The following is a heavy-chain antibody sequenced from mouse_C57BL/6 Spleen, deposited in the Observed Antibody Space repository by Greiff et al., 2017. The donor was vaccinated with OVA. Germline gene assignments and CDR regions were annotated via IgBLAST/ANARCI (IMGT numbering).Heavy chain of an antibody. CDR3: TPYCGPSGAWFAY. CDR1: GYTFTDYE. V-gene: IGHV1-15*01. J-gene: IGHJ3*01. D-gene: IGHD2-10*02. Sequence: QVQLKQSGAELVRPGASVTLSCKASGYTFTDYEMHWVKQTPVHGLEWIGAIDPETGGTAYNQKFKGKAILTADKSSSTAYMELRSLTSEDSAVYYCTPYCGPSGAWFAYWGQGTLVTVSA. CDR2: IDPETGGT.